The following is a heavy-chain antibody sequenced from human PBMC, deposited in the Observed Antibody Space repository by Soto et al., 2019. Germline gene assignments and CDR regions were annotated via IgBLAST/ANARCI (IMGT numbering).Heavy chain of an antibody. V-gene: IGHV2-5*02. Sequence: QITLKESGPTLVKPTQTLTLTCTFSGFSLSTSRVGVGWIRQPPGKALEWLAVIYWDDAKTYRPSLKSRPTITKDTSKNQVALTMTNMDPVDTATYYCAHAYGGRSLYWGQGTLVTVSS. D-gene: IGHD1-26*01. J-gene: IGHJ4*02. CDR3: AHAYGGRSLY. CDR1: GFSLSTSRVG. CDR2: IYWDDAK.